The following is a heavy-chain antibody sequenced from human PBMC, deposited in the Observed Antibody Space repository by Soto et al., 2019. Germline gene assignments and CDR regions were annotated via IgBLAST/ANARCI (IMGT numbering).Heavy chain of an antibody. CDR1: GYTFTSYD. CDR3: ARGLSKWLVQSWFDP. Sequence: ASVKVSCKASGYTFTSYDINWVRQATGQGLEWMGWMNPNSGNTGYAQKFQGRVTMTRNTSISTAYMELSSLRSEDTAVYYCARGLSKWLVQSWFDPWGQGTLVTVSS. CDR2: MNPNSGNT. J-gene: IGHJ5*02. D-gene: IGHD6-19*01. V-gene: IGHV1-8*01.